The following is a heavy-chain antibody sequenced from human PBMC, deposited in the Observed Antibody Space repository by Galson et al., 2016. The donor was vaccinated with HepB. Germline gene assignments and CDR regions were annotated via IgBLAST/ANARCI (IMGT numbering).Heavy chain of an antibody. Sequence: SLRLSCAASGFTFSNFVVSWLRQAPGKGLEWVSSITASGGASFYADSVKGRFTISRDNSGNTLFLHMKSLRAEDTAIYYCAKHRERGYFGTSSCRLDAFDFGGQGTLVIVSS. J-gene: IGHJ3*01. CDR2: ITASGGAS. V-gene: IGHV3-23*01. CDR1: GFTFSNFV. CDR3: AKHRERGYFGTSSCRLDAFDF. D-gene: IGHD3-9*01.